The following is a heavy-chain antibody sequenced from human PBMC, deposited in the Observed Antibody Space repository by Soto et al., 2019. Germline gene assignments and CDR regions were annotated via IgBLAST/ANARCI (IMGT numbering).Heavy chain of an antibody. J-gene: IGHJ6*02. V-gene: IGHV5-10-1*01. CDR3: AREKVVAASQANYYYYGMDV. Sequence: PGESLKISCKGSGYSFTSYWISWVRQMPGKGLEWMGRIDPSDSYTNYSPSFQGHVTISADKSISTAYLQWSSLKASDTAMYYCAREKVVAASQANYYYYGMDVWGQGTTVTVS. CDR1: GYSFTSYW. D-gene: IGHD2-15*01. CDR2: IDPSDSYT.